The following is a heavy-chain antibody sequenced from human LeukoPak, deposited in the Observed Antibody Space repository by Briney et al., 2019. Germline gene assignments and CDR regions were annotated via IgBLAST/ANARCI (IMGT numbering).Heavy chain of an antibody. D-gene: IGHD1-26*01. CDR1: GDSISSGSYY. CDR2: IYYSGST. Sequence: SSETLSLTCTASGDSISSGSYYWNWIRQPPGKGLEWIGYIYYSGSTNYNPSLKSRVTISVDTSKNQFSLKLSSVTAADTAVYYCARAAYSGSYHSDYWGQGTLVTVSS. J-gene: IGHJ4*02. CDR3: ARAAYSGSYHSDY. V-gene: IGHV4-61*01.